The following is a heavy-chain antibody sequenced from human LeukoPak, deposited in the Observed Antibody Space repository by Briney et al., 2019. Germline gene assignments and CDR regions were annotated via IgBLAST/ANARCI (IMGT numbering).Heavy chain of an antibody. CDR1: GDSIASGDYY. J-gene: IGHJ5*02. Sequence: SETLSLTCTVSGDSIASGDYYWTWIRQPPGKGLEWVAYMHYTGNTYYNSSLKSRLSISVDTSKNQFSLRLSFVTAADTAMYYCARHLSGSSWFDPWGQGTLVTVSS. D-gene: IGHD1-26*01. CDR2: MHYTGNT. V-gene: IGHV4-30-4*08. CDR3: ARHLSGSSWFDP.